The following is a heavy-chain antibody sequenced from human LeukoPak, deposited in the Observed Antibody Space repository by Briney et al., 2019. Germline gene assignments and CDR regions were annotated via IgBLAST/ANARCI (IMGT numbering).Heavy chain of an antibody. Sequence: PSETLSLTCTVSGYSISSGYYWGWIRQPPGKGLELIGYVSYSGSTNYNPSLKSRVAISVETSKNQVSLKVNSVTDADTAVYYCARDRWSGESRYFDYWGQGTLVTVSS. J-gene: IGHJ4*02. D-gene: IGHD3-10*01. CDR1: GYSISSGYY. CDR3: ARDRWSGESRYFDY. V-gene: IGHV4-61*01. CDR2: VSYSGST.